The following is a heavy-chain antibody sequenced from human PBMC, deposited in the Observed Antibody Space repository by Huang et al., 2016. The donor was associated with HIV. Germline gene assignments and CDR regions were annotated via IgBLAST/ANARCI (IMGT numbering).Heavy chain of an antibody. CDR2: INSDGSST. V-gene: IGHV3-74*01. J-gene: IGHJ4*02. Sequence: AASGFSISSYWMHWVRQAPGKGLVGVSRINSDGSSTSYADSVKGRFTISRDNAKNTLYLQMNSLRAEDTAVYYCARDPRIQSWLNFFDYWGQGTLVSVSS. CDR3: ARDPRIQSWLNFFDY. D-gene: IGHD3-22*01. CDR1: GFSISSYW.